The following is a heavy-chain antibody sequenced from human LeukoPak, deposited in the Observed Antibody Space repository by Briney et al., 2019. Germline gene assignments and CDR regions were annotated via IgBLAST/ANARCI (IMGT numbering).Heavy chain of an antibody. V-gene: IGHV4-39*07. CDR1: GGSISSSSYY. J-gene: IGHJ4*02. CDR2: IYYSGST. D-gene: IGHD6-19*01. CDR3: ARDRFGGWYALFDY. Sequence: SETLSLTCTVSGGSISSSSYYWGWIRQPPGKGLEWIGSIYYSGSTYYNPSLKSRVTISVDTSKNQFSLKLRSVTAADTAVYYCARDRFGGWYALFDYWGQGTLVTVSS.